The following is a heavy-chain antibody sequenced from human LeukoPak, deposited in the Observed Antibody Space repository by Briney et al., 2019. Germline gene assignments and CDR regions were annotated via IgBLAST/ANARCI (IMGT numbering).Heavy chain of an antibody. J-gene: IGHJ4*02. D-gene: IGHD6-19*01. Sequence: SETLSLTCTVSGDSMGSYYWSWIRQPPGKGLEWIGYIYYSGSTNYNPSLKSRVTISLDTSKNQFSLKLSSVTAADSAVYYCARRAHYSSGWYDWGQGTLVTVSS. CDR3: ARRAHYSSGWYD. CDR2: IYYSGST. V-gene: IGHV4-59*08. CDR1: GDSMGSYY.